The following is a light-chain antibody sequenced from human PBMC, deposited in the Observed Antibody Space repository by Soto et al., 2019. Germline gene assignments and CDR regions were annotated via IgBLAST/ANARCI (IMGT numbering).Light chain of an antibody. V-gene: IGLV2-11*01. CDR3: CSYAGSYTSLYV. Sequence: QSVLTQPRSVSGSPGQSVTISCTGTSSDVCGYNYVSWYQQHPGKAPKLMIYDVSKRPSGVPDRFSGSKSGNTASLTISGLQAEDEADYYCCSYAGSYTSLYVFGTGTRSPS. J-gene: IGLJ1*01. CDR2: DVS. CDR1: SSDVCGYNY.